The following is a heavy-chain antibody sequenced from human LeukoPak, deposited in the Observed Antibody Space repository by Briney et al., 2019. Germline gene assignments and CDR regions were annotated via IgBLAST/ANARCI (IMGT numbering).Heavy chain of an antibody. CDR2: VNPGDSDI. J-gene: IGHJ3*02. V-gene: IGHV5-51*01. CDR1: GYSFTTYW. D-gene: IGHD3-22*01. CDR3: ARRGYYDSRGYYGSIDI. Sequence: GESLKISCKGSGYSFTTYWIAWVRQMPGKGLELMGIVNPGDSDIRYIPSFQGQVTISADRSITTAYLQWSSLKASDTAMYYCARRGYYDSRGYYGSIDIWGQGTMVTVSS.